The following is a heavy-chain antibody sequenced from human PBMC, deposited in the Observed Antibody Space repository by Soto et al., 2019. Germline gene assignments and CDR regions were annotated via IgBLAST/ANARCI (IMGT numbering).Heavy chain of an antibody. CDR3: ARGESFDP. CDR1: GDSVSSNTAA. CDR2: TYYRSKWNN. J-gene: IGHJ5*02. Sequence: SQTLSLTCAISGDSVSSNTAAWNWIRQSPSRGLEWLGRTYYRSKWNNDYAVSVKSRITINPDTSKNEFSLKLSSVTAADTAVYYCARGESFDPWGQGTLVTVSS. V-gene: IGHV6-1*01.